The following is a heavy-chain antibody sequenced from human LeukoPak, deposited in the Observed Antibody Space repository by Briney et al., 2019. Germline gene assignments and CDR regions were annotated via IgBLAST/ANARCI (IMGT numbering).Heavy chain of an antibody. J-gene: IGHJ4*02. CDR1: GFTFSGSA. D-gene: IGHD3-10*01. CDR3: TKPRGYGSGTYYDY. Sequence: GGSLRLSCVASGFTFSGSAIHWVRQASGKGLESVGHIRSKTNNYATAYAASVKGRFTISRDDSKNTAYLQMSSLETEGTAIYYCTKPRGYGSGTYYDYWGQGTLVTVSS. V-gene: IGHV3-73*01. CDR2: IRSKTNNYAT.